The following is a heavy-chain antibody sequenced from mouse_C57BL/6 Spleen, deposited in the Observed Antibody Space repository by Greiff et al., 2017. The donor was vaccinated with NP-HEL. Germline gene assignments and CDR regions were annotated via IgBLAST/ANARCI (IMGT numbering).Heavy chain of an antibody. V-gene: IGHV3-6*01. J-gene: IGHJ2*01. CDR1: GYSITSGYY. CDR2: ISYDGSN. D-gene: IGHD2-1*01. Sequence: DVKLQESGPGLVKPSQSLSLTCSATGYSITSGYYWYLIRQLPGNKLEWMGYISYDGSNNYNPSLKNRISITRDTSKNQFFLKLNSVTTEDTATYYCTRYGNYNYFDYWGQGTTLTVSS. CDR3: TRYGNYNYFDY.